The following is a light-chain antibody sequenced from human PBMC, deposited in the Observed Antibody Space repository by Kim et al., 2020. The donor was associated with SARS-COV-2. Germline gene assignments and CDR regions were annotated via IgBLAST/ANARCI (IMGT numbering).Light chain of an antibody. J-gene: IGLJ3*02. V-gene: IGLV1-40*01. Sequence: RVAISCTGSTSNIGAGYDVHWYQELPGTAPKLLIYDNSNRPSGVPDRFSGSKSGTSASLAITGLQAEDEAEYYCQSYDRSLSGSVFGGGTKLTVL. CDR2: DNS. CDR3: QSYDRSLSGSV. CDR1: TSNIGAGYD.